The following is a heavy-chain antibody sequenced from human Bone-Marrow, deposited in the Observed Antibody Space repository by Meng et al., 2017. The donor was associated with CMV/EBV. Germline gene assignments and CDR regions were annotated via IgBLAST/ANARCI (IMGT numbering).Heavy chain of an antibody. CDR1: GFTFSSYS. D-gene: IGHD5-12*01. V-gene: IGHV3-21*01. CDR2: ISSSSSYK. J-gene: IGHJ4*02. CDR3: AREGAQWLRIGRPFDY. Sequence: GESLRLSCAASGFTFSSYSMNWVRQAPGKGLEWVSCISSSSSYKFYADSVKGRFTISRDNAKNSLYLQINRLRAEDTAVYYCAREGAQWLRIGRPFDYWGQGTLVPVSS.